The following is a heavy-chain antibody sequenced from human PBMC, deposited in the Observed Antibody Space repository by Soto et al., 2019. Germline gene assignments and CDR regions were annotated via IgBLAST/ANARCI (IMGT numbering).Heavy chain of an antibody. D-gene: IGHD2-15*01. CDR3: ARGEYCSGGSCPIPSYYFDY. V-gene: IGHV4-59*01. CDR1: GGSISSYY. Sequence: SETLSLTCTVSGGSISSYYWSWIRQPPGKGLEWIGYIYYSGSTNYNPSLKSRVTISVDTSKNQLSLKLSSVTAADTAVYYCARGEYCSGGSCPIPSYYFDYWGQGTLVTVSS. J-gene: IGHJ4*02. CDR2: IYYSGST.